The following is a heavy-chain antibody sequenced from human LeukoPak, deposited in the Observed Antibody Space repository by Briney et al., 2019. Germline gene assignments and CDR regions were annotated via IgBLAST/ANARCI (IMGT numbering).Heavy chain of an antibody. J-gene: IGHJ5*02. Sequence: ASVKISCKASGYTFTSYYMHWVRQAPGQGLEWMGIINPSGGSTSYAQKFQGRVTMTRDMSTSTDYMELSSLRSEDTAVYYCARDNSVEDTAWWFDPWGQGTLVTVPS. V-gene: IGHV1-46*01. D-gene: IGHD4-23*01. CDR1: GYTFTSYY. CDR2: INPSGGST. CDR3: ARDNSVEDTAWWFDP.